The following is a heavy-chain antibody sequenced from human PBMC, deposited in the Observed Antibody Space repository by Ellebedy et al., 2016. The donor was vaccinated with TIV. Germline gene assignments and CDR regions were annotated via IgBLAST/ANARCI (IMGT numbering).Heavy chain of an antibody. CDR2: IYYSGAT. CDR3: ARGLTYEAFDI. D-gene: IGHD3-3*01. V-gene: IGHV4-39*02. CDR1: GGSISSSSHY. J-gene: IGHJ3*02. Sequence: SETLSLTXTVSGGSISSSSHYWGWIRQPPGKGLQWIANIYYSGATYYNPSLKSRVTISLDTSKNHFSLRLSSVTAADTAVYYCARGLTYEAFDIWGQGTMVTVSS.